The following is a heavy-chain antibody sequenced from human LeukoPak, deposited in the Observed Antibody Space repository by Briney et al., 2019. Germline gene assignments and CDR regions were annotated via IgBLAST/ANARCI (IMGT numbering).Heavy chain of an antibody. CDR2: ISSSSSYI. CDR1: GFTFSSFW. V-gene: IGHV3-21*01. D-gene: IGHD2-2*01. CDR3: ANHLACGSTSCPSFDY. J-gene: IGHJ4*02. Sequence: GGSLRLSCAASGFTFSSFWMSWVRQAPGKGLEWVSSISSSSSYIYYADSVKGRFTISRDNAKNSLYLQMNSLRAEDTAVYYCANHLACGSTSCPSFDYWSQGTLVTVSS.